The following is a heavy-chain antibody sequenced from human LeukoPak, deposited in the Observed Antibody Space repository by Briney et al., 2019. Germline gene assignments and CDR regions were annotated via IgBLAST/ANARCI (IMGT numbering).Heavy chain of an antibody. CDR3: ARSKTPRSSTIFGVVIKGGVFDP. D-gene: IGHD3-3*01. V-gene: IGHV1-46*01. Sequence: GASVKVSCKASGYTFSTYYLHWLRQAPGQGLEWLGIINPSDGAASYAQKFQGRVTLTADTSTSTVYMELLPLRSEDTAMYYCARSKTPRSSTIFGVVIKGGVFDPWGQGTLVTVSS. J-gene: IGHJ5*02. CDR2: INPSDGAA. CDR1: GYTFSTYY.